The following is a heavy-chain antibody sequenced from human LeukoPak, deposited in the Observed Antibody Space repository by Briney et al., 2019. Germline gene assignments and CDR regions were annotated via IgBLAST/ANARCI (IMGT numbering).Heavy chain of an antibody. CDR1: GYTFTSYG. CDR2: ISAYNGNT. D-gene: IGHD3-10*01. V-gene: IGHV1-18*04. CDR3: ARDGITMVRGVINNWFDP. J-gene: IGHJ5*02. Sequence: RRASVKVSCKASGYTFTSYGISWVRQAPGQGLEWMGWISAYNGNTNYAQKLQGRVTMTTDTSTSTAYMEPRSLRPDDTAVYYCARDGITMVRGVINNWFDPWGQGTLVTVSS.